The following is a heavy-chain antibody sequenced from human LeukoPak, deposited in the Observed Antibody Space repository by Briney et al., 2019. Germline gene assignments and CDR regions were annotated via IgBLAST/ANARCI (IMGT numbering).Heavy chain of an antibody. Sequence: PGGSLRLSCADSGFSFSTYGMSWVRQAXXXXXXXXXXXPTSGDTTYYADSVRARFAISRDNSKSTLYLQMNSLRAEDTAVYYCAKGTRGAAGPDRGIHWGQGTLVTVSS. CDR1: GFSFSTYG. J-gene: IGHJ4*02. V-gene: IGHV3-23*05. CDR2: XPTSGDTT. D-gene: IGHD6-13*01. CDR3: AKGTRGAAGPDRGIH.